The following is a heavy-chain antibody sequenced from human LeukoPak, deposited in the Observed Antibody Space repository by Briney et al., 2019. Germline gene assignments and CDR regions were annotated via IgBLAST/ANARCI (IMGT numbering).Heavy chain of an antibody. CDR1: GFSFSNYA. CDR2: ISGGGET. CDR3: AKANWVSNADAVW. J-gene: IGHJ4*02. V-gene: IGHV3-23*01. D-gene: IGHD1-1*01. Sequence: GGSLRLSCAASGFSFSNYAMSWVRQAPARGPEWVSSISGGGETFYADPVKGRFTLSRDDSRNTVYLQLNNLRVEDTAIYYCAKANWVSNADAVWWGQGTQVTVSS.